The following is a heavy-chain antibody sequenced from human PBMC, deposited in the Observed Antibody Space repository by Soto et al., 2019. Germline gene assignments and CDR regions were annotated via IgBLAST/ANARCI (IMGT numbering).Heavy chain of an antibody. CDR2: INTHNGHT. CDR1: GFTFTDFS. CDR3: ARTDIWAY. V-gene: IGHV1-18*04. Sequence: QVQLVQSGPEVKKPGASVKVSCKTSGFTFTDFSMHWVRQAPGQRLQWMGWINTHNGHTQYSPNFADRVTMTTDPSTSTAHMELKGLRSDDAAVYYCARTDIWAYWGQGTLVTVSS. D-gene: IGHD2-15*01. J-gene: IGHJ4*02.